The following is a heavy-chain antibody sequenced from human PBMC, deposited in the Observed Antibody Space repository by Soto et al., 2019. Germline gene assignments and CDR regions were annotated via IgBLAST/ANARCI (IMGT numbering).Heavy chain of an antibody. J-gene: IGHJ5*02. Sequence: SGSLSLTCAVYGGSVNGYYWNWIRKPPGKGLEWIGEINHTGGTHYNPSLKSRVTMSVDTSKNQFSLRLSSVTAADTAIYYCATRITVFGLLIPPFDPWGQGTQVTVSS. V-gene: IGHV4-34*01. CDR1: GGSVNGYY. CDR2: INHTGGT. D-gene: IGHD3-3*01. CDR3: ATRITVFGLLIPPFDP.